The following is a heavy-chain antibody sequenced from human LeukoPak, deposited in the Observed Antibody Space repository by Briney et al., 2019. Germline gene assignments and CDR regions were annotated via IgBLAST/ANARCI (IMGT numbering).Heavy chain of an antibody. J-gene: IGHJ3*02. CDR3: ATVSGYDYVWGSYRYAFDI. Sequence: VSVKVSCKVSGYTLTELSMHWVRQAPGKGLEWMGGFDPEDGETIYAQKFQGRVTMTEDTSTDTAYMELSSLRSEDTAVYYCATVSGYDYVWGSYRYAFDIWGQGTMVTVSS. V-gene: IGHV1-24*01. D-gene: IGHD3-16*02. CDR1: GYTLTELS. CDR2: FDPEDGET.